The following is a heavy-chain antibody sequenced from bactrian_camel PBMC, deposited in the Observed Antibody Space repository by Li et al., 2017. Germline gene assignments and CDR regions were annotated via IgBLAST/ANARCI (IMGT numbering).Heavy chain of an antibody. J-gene: IGHJ6*01. D-gene: IGHD4*01. V-gene: IGHV3S44*01. CDR1: GFNFGASP. Sequence: DVQLVESGGGEVQPGESRRLSCGTSGFNFGASPMSWVRQAPGKEREGVATIDPYGISRYADSVKGRFAISKDNAGNTLYLQMNSLKPEDTAVYYCAAGGAEHYSDYARREVFGYWGQGTQVTVS. CDR2: TIDPYGIS. CDR3: AAGGAEHYSDYARREVFGY.